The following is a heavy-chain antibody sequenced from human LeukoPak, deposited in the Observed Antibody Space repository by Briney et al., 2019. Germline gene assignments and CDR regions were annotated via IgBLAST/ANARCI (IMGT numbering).Heavy chain of an antibody. CDR3: ARGGNSQAYYDIFTGYFSGWFDP. J-gene: IGHJ5*02. CDR1: GGSISSSSYY. Sequence: SETLSLTCTVSGGSISSSSYYWGWIRQPPGKGLEWIGSIYYSGSTYYNPSLKSRVTISVDTSKNQFPLKLSSVTAADTAVYYCARGGNSQAYYDIFTGYFSGWFDPWGQGTPVTVSS. V-gene: IGHV4-39*06. CDR2: IYYSGST. D-gene: IGHD3-9*01.